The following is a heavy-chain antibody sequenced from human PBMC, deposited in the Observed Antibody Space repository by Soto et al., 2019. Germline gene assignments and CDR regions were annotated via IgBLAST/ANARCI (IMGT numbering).Heavy chain of an antibody. Sequence: LSLSCAASGFTFTRYSMNWVRQAPGKGLEWVSSISSTANYIYYGDSMKGRFTISRDNAKNSLYLEMNSLRAGDTAVYYCARESEDLTSNFDYWGQGTLVTVSS. CDR2: ISSTANYI. CDR1: GFTFTRYS. CDR3: ARESEDLTSNFDY. V-gene: IGHV3-21*06. J-gene: IGHJ4*02.